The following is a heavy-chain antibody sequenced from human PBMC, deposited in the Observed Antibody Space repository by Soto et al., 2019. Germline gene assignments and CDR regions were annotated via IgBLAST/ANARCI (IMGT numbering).Heavy chain of an antibody. CDR1: GYTFTSYG. V-gene: IGHV1-18*01. CDR3: SRNDYSEYDDALDI. CDR2: ISAYNGNT. J-gene: IGHJ3*02. Sequence: QVQLVQSGAEVKKPGASVKVSCKASGYTFTSYGISWVRQAPGQGLEWMGWISAYNGNTNYAQKLQGRVTMTTDTYRRISYMELRSLKSDDTAVYYCSRNDYSEYDDALDIWGQGTMVTVS. D-gene: IGHD4-17*01.